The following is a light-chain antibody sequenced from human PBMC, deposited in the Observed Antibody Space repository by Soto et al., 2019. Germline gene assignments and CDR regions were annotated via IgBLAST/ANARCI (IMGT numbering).Light chain of an antibody. CDR2: GNN. CDR1: SSNIGINT. CDR3: AAWDDSLNGHVV. J-gene: IGLJ2*01. Sequence: QPVLTQPPSASGTPGQTITISCSGGSSNIGINTVSWYEHLPGTAPRLLIYGNNQRPSGVPDRFSGSKSGTSASLAISGLQSEDEADYYCAAWDDSLNGHVVFGGGTKVTVL. V-gene: IGLV1-44*01.